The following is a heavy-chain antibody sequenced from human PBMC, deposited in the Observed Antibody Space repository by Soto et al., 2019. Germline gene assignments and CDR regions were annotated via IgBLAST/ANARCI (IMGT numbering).Heavy chain of an antibody. CDR1: GATFSSYA. Sequence: AAVKVSSKASGATFSSYAISWVRQAPGQGLEWMGGIIPIFGTANYAQKFQGRVTITADKSTSTAYMELSSLRSEDTAVYYCARXTMVRGVGYYYYYGMYVWGQGTTVSVSS. J-gene: IGHJ6*02. D-gene: IGHD3-10*01. CDR3: ARXTMVRGVGYYYYYGMYV. CDR2: IIPIFGTA. V-gene: IGHV1-69*06.